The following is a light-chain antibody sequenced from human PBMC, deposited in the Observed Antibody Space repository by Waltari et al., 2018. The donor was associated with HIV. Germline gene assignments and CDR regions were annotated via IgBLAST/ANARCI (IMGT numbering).Light chain of an antibody. CDR2: RDN. CDR3: QVWDSSTGV. Sequence: SYELTQPLSVSVALGQTAKITCGGNNIASQNVHWYQQRPGQAPVFVIYRDNIRPSGIPERFSGSNSGNTAILSISRVQAEDEGDYYCQVWDSSTGVFGGGTNLTVL. CDR1: NIASQN. V-gene: IGLV3-9*01. J-gene: IGLJ3*02.